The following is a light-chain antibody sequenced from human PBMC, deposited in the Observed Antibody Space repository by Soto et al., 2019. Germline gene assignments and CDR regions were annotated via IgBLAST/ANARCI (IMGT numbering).Light chain of an antibody. J-gene: IGKJ5*01. CDR1: QSISSS. CDR2: DAS. Sequence: IVLTQSPTTLSLWPGETAVLSCRASQSISSSLSWYQQRPGQAPRLLIYDASNRAPGIPARFSGSGSGTVFTLTNSSLEPEDFALYYCQQRSSWITCGQGTRLEIE. CDR3: QQRSSWIT. V-gene: IGKV3-11*01.